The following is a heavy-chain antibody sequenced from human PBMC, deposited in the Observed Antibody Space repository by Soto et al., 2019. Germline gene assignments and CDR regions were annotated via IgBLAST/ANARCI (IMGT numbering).Heavy chain of an antibody. CDR1: GYTFTSYY. J-gene: IGHJ6*03. V-gene: IGHV1-46*03. CDR3: ARDMNDFWSGYGSYYYYMDV. Sequence: GASVKVSCKASGYTFTSYYMHWVRQAPGQGLEWMGIINPSGGSTSYAQKFQGRVTMTRDTSTSTVYMELSSLRSEDTAVYYCARDMNDFWSGYGSYYYYMDVWSKGTTVTVSS. D-gene: IGHD3-3*01. CDR2: INPSGGST.